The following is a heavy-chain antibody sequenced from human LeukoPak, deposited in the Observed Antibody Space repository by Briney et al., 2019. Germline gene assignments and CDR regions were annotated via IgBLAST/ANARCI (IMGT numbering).Heavy chain of an antibody. CDR1: GGSISSYY. CDR3: ARGRDGYNFLNRGEYYYFDY. Sequence: SETLSLTCTVSGGSISSYYWSWIRQPAGKGLEWIGRIYTSGSTNYNPSLKSRDTISVDTSKNQFSLRLNSVTAADTAVYYCARGRDGYNFLNRGEYYYFDYWGQGTLVTVSS. J-gene: IGHJ4*02. CDR2: IYTSGST. D-gene: IGHD5-24*01. V-gene: IGHV4-4*07.